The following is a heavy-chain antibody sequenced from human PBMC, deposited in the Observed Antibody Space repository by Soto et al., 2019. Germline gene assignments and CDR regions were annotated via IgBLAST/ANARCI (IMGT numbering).Heavy chain of an antibody. CDR2: IIPIFGTA. V-gene: IGHV1-69*06. Sequence: SVKVSCKASGGTFSSYAISWVRQAPGQGLEWMGGIIPIFGTANYAQKFQGRVTITADKSTSTAYMELSSLRSEDTAVYYCASTTRRPINPREYYYYGMDVWGQGTTVTVSS. J-gene: IGHJ6*02. CDR3: ASTTRRPINPREYYYYGMDV. CDR1: GGTFSSYA. D-gene: IGHD2-2*01.